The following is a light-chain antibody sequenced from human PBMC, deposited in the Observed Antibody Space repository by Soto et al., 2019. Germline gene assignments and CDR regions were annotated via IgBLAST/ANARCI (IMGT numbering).Light chain of an antibody. Sequence: QSALTQPASVSGSPGQSITISCTGTSSDVGGYNFVSWYQQHPGKAPRLMIFDVNNRPSGVSTRFSGSKSGITASLTISGLQAEDEADYYCCSYSGSNTIVVFGGGTKLTVL. V-gene: IGLV2-14*03. CDR1: SSDVGGYNF. J-gene: IGLJ2*01. CDR3: CSYSGSNTIVV. CDR2: DVN.